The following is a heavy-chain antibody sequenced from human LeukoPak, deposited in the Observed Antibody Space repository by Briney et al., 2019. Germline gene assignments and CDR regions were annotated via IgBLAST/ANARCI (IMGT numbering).Heavy chain of an antibody. D-gene: IGHD6-13*01. CDR1: GFTFSSYG. V-gene: IGHV3-33*01. CDR2: IWYVGRNK. CDR3: ARESIAAAAYYFDY. Sequence: GRSLRLSCAASGFTFSSYGMHWVRQAAGKGLEGVAVIWYVGRNKYYADSVKGRFTISRDNSKNTLYLQMMSMSAEDTAVYYCARESIAAAAYYFDYWGQGTLVTVSS. J-gene: IGHJ4*02.